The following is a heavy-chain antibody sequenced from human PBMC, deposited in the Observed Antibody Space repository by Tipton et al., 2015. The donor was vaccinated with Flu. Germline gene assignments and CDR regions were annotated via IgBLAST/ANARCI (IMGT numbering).Heavy chain of an antibody. V-gene: IGHV3-48*03. D-gene: IGHD6-19*01. Sequence: GSLRLSCAASEFTFRTYEMNWVRQAPGKGLEWISYIDGLGTTIYYAESVKGRFTISRDNTKNSLSLHMISLRAEDTAVYYCARELPYTSGYHPPPMDVWGQGTTVTVSS. CDR1: EFTFRTYE. CDR3: ARELPYTSGYHPPPMDV. CDR2: IDGLGTTI. J-gene: IGHJ6*02.